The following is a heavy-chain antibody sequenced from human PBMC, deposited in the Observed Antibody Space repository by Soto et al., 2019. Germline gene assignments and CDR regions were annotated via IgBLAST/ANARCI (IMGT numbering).Heavy chain of an antibody. D-gene: IGHD6-13*01. CDR1: GGSISSYY. J-gene: IGHJ5*02. CDR2: IYYSGST. Sequence: SETLSLTCTVSGGSISSYYWSWIRQPPGKGLEWIGYIYYSGSTNYNPSLKSRVTISVDTSKNQFSLKLSSVTAADTAVYYCARAGIAAAGTGWFDPWGQGTLVTVSS. V-gene: IGHV4-59*01. CDR3: ARAGIAAAGTGWFDP.